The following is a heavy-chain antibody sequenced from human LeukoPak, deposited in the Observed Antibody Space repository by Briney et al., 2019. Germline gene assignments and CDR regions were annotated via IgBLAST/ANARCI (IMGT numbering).Heavy chain of an antibody. CDR3: ARDLGGPYYYDSSDY. Sequence: ASVKVSCKASGYTFTTYYMHWVRQAPGQGLEWMGIINPSGGSTSFAQKFQGRVTMTRDMSTSTVYMELSSLRSEDTAVYYCARDLGGPYYYDSSDYWGQGTLVTVSS. CDR1: GYTFTTYY. D-gene: IGHD3-22*01. J-gene: IGHJ4*02. V-gene: IGHV1-46*01. CDR2: INPSGGST.